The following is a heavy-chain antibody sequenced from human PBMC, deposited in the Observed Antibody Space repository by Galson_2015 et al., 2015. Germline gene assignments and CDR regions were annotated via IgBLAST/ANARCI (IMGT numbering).Heavy chain of an antibody. J-gene: IGHJ3*02. D-gene: IGHD3-22*01. CDR3: AVQYYYDSSGYYRNYAFDI. CDR1: GDSVSSNSAA. Sequence: ISGDSVSSNSAAWNWIRQSPSRGLEWLGRTYYRSKWYNDYAVSVKSRITINPDTSKNQFSLQLNSVTPEDTAVYYCAVQYYYDSSGYYRNYAFDIWGQGTMVTVSS. V-gene: IGHV6-1*01. CDR2: TYYRSKWYN.